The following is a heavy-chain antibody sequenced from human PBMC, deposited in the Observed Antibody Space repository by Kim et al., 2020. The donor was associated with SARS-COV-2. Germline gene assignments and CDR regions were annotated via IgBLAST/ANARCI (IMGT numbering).Heavy chain of an antibody. CDR3: AKDIAGSTYCSSTSCYTGFDY. Sequence: GGSLRLSCAASGFTFSSYAMSWVRQAPGKGLEWVSAISGSGGSTYYADSVKGRFTISRDNSKNTLYLQMNSLRAEDTAVYYCAKDIAGSTYCSSTSCYTGFDYWGQGTLVTVSS. J-gene: IGHJ4*02. CDR1: GFTFSSYA. D-gene: IGHD2-2*02. CDR2: ISGSGGST. V-gene: IGHV3-23*01.